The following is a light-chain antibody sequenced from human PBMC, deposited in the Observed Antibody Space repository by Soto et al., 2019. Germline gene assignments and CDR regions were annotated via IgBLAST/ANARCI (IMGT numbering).Light chain of an antibody. J-gene: IGKJ4*01. CDR2: WAS. V-gene: IGKV4-1*01. Sequence: DIVMTQSPDSLTVSLGERATINXXSSQTVFXSSRNRNYLAWYQQKAGQPPQLLIHWASTRESGVPDRFTGSGSGTDFTLTINNLQAEDVAVYYCQQYFRTPVTFGGGTKVEIK. CDR1: QTVFXSSRNRNY. CDR3: QQYFRTPVT.